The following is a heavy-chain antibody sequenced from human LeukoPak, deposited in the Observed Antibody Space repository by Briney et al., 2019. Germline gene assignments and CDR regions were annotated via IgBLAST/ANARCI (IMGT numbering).Heavy chain of an antibody. CDR3: AKQYSGSYFFDF. Sequence: PGGSLRLSCAASGFTFSSYSMNWVRQAPGKGLEWVSVIYSGGNTYYADSVKGRFTISRDSSKNTLYLQMNSLRAEDTAVYYCAKQYSGSYFFDFWGQGTLVTVSS. D-gene: IGHD1-26*01. CDR1: GFTFSSYS. CDR2: IYSGGNT. J-gene: IGHJ4*02. V-gene: IGHV3-66*04.